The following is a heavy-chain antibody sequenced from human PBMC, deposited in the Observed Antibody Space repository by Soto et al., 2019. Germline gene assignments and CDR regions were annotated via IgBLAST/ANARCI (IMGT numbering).Heavy chain of an antibody. CDR3: AKDSGYSGSWYVLSDWFDP. Sequence: EVQLLESGGGLVQPGGSLRLSCAASGFTFSSYTMSWVRQAPGKGLEWVSTISGSGGSTYYADSVKGRFGISRDNSKSTLYLQMNSLRAEDTAVYYCAKDSGYSGSWYVLSDWFDPWGQGTLVTVSS. V-gene: IGHV3-23*01. CDR2: ISGSGGST. J-gene: IGHJ5*02. D-gene: IGHD6-13*01. CDR1: GFTFSSYT.